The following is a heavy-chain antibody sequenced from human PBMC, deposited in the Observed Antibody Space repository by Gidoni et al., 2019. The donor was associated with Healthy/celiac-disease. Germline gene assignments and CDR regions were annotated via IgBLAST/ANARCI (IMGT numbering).Heavy chain of an antibody. CDR3: ARDRTPYYDFWRAGVMFDP. Sequence: EVQLVESGGGLVQPGGSLRLSCAASGFTFSSYWMSGVRQAPGKGLEWVANIKQDGSEKYYVDSVKGRFTISRDNAKNSLYLQMNSLRAEDTAVYYCARDRTPYYDFWRAGVMFDPWGQGTLVTVSS. CDR2: IKQDGSEK. D-gene: IGHD3-3*01. CDR1: GFTFSSYW. V-gene: IGHV3-7*03. J-gene: IGHJ5*02.